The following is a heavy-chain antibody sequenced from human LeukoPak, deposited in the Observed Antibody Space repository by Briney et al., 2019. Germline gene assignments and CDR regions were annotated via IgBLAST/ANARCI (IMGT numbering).Heavy chain of an antibody. CDR1: GYTFTSYG. J-gene: IGHJ5*02. CDR3: ARGQVHFMRLWFGELEFPFDP. Sequence: GASVKVSCKASGYTFTSYGISWVRQATGQGLEWMGWMNPNSGNTGYAQKFQGRVTMTRNTSISTAYMELSSLRSEDTAVYYCARGQVHFMRLWFGELEFPFDPWGQGTLVTVSS. V-gene: IGHV1-8*02. CDR2: MNPNSGNT. D-gene: IGHD3-10*01.